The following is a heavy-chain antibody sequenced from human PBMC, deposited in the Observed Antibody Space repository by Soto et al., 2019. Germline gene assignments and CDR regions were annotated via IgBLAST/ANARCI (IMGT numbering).Heavy chain of an antibody. Sequence: TLSLTCAVYGGSFSGYYWNWIRQPPGKGLEWIGKINHAGSTNYNPSLKSRLSISVDTSKNQVSLKLTSLTAADTAVYFCARAYDYRDPRDAFDTRGQGTLVTVSS. CDR2: INHAGST. CDR1: GGSFSGYY. V-gene: IGHV4-34*01. D-gene: IGHD4-17*01. J-gene: IGHJ3*02. CDR3: ARAYDYRDPRDAFDT.